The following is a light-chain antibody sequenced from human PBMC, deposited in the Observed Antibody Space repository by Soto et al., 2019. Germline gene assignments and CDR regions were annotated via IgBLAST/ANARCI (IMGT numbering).Light chain of an antibody. CDR3: QQYGSSPPIT. CDR1: QSVSSSS. Sequence: ENVLTRSPGTLSLSPGERATLSCRASQSVSSSSLAWYQQKPGQAPRLLIYDASSRATGIPDRFSGSGSGTDFTLTISRLEPEDFAVYYCQQYGSSPPITFGQGTRLEIK. V-gene: IGKV3-20*01. J-gene: IGKJ5*01. CDR2: DAS.